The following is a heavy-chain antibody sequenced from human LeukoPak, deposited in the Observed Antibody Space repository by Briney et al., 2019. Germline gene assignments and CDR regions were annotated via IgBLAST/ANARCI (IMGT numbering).Heavy chain of an antibody. V-gene: IGHV1-2*02. Sequence: ASVKVSCKASGYTFTGYYMHWVRQAPGQGLEWMGWINPNSGGTNYAQKFQGRVTMTRDTSISTAYMELSSLTSDDTTVYYCARRRVYDILTSSAFDIWGQGTMVTVSS. CDR2: INPNSGGT. CDR1: GYTFTGYY. CDR3: ARRRVYDILTSSAFDI. D-gene: IGHD3-9*01. J-gene: IGHJ3*02.